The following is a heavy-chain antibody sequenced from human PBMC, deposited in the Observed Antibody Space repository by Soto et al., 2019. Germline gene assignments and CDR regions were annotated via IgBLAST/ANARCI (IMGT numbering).Heavy chain of an antibody. CDR2: TYYRSKWYN. D-gene: IGHD2-2*01. CDR1: GDSVSSNSAA. Sequence: PSQTLSLTCAISGDSVSSNSAAWNWIRQSPSRGLEWLGRTYYRSKWYNDYAVSVKSRITINPDTSKNQFSLQLNSVTPDDTAVYYCARIADCSTTSCSFPSRFHIRGYYYYYGLDVWGQGTTVTVSS. V-gene: IGHV6-1*01. J-gene: IGHJ6*02. CDR3: ARIADCSTTSCSFPSRFHIRGYYYYYGLDV.